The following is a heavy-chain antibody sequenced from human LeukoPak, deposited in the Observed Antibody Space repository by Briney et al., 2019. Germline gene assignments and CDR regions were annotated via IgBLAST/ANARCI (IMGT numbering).Heavy chain of an antibody. CDR3: ARDNLEASWGSPGDY. CDR1: GYTFTVYY. CDR2: INPNSGGT. D-gene: IGHD2-2*01. V-gene: IGHV1-2*02. Sequence: ASVKVSCKASGYTFTVYYLHWVRPAPGQGVEWMGWINPNSGGTNYAQKFQGRVTLTRDTSMSTAYMEISRLTSDDTAVYYCARDNLEASWGSPGDYWGQGTLVTVSS. J-gene: IGHJ4*02.